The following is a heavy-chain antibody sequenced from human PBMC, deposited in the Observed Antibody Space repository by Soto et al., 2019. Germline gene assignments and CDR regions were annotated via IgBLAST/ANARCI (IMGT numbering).Heavy chain of an antibody. CDR2: VWYDGGNK. V-gene: IGHV3-33*01. Sequence: QVQLVASGGGVVQPGRSLRLSCAASGFTFSSYGMHWVRQAPGKGLEWVALVWYDGGNKYYADSVKGRFTISRDNSKNTLYLQMNSLRDEDTAVYYCVRAAGYSGNDYVYYYGMDVWGQGTTGTVSS. CDR3: VRAAGYSGNDYVYYYGMDV. CDR1: GFTFSSYG. D-gene: IGHD5-12*01. J-gene: IGHJ6*02.